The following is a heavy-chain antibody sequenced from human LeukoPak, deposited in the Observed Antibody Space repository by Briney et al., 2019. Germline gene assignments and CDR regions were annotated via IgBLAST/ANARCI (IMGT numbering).Heavy chain of an antibody. Sequence: PGRSLRLSCAASGFTFSGYGMHWVRLAPGKGLEWVAVISYDGSNKYYADSVKGRFTISRDNSKNTLYLQMNSLRAEDTAVYYCGKSIAVAGDDAFDIWVQGTMVTVSS. CDR3: GKSIAVAGDDAFDI. V-gene: IGHV3-30*18. CDR1: GFTFSGYG. J-gene: IGHJ3*02. CDR2: ISYDGSNK. D-gene: IGHD6-19*01.